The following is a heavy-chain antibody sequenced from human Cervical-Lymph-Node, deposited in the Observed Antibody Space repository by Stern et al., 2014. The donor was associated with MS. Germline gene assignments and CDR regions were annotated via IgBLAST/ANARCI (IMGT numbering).Heavy chain of an antibody. J-gene: IGHJ4*02. CDR2: FDPEDGET. CDR1: GSTLTDFF. CDR3: ATDYNY. D-gene: IGHD3-10*01. V-gene: IGHV1-24*01. Sequence: VQLVESGAEVKKPGASVKVSCKVSGSTLTDFFMHWVRQPPGTGLEWMGGFDPEDGETIYAQKFQGRVTMTEDTSTDTAYMELSSLRSDDTAVYYCATDYNYWGQGTLVTVSS.